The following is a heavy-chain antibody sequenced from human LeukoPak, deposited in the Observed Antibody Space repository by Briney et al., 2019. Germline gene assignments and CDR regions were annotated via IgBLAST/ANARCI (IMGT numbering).Heavy chain of an antibody. CDR3: AKALEDIVVVENGVDV. D-gene: IGHD2-2*01. Sequence: PGGSLRLSCAASGFTFDDYAMHWVRQAPGKGLEWVSGISWHSGSIGYADSVKGRFTISRDNAKNSLYLQMNSLRAEDTAVYYCAKALEDIVVVENGVDVWGQGTTVTVSS. J-gene: IGHJ6*02. CDR1: GFTFDDYA. CDR2: ISWHSGSI. V-gene: IGHV3-9*01.